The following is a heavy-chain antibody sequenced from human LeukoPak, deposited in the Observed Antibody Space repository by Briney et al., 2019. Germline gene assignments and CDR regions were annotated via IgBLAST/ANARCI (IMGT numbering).Heavy chain of an antibody. D-gene: IGHD2-2*03. J-gene: IGHJ3*02. CDR3: ARDPLDISRWANAFDI. Sequence: GGSLRLSCAASGFTFSSYGMSWVRQAPVKALEWVAFISYNGNQKYGGSVKGRFTISRDNSKNTLYLQMNGLRPEDTAVYYCARDPLDISRWANAFDIWGQGTMVTVSS. CDR2: ISYNGNQ. CDR1: GFTFSSYG. V-gene: IGHV3-30*03.